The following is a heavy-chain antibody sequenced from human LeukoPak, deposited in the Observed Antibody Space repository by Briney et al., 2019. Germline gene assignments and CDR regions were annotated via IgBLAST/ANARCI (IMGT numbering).Heavy chain of an antibody. Sequence: SETLSLTCSVSDDSVTSGHYWGWIRQPPGKGLEWIGSIYHSGNTRYNPSLKSRVTISVDTSENRFSLKLTSVTAADTALYFCARAGEYSYASDAFDIWGQGTVVTVSS. CDR1: DDSVTSGHY. CDR3: ARAGEYSYASDAFDI. V-gene: IGHV4-38-2*01. J-gene: IGHJ3*02. D-gene: IGHD5-18*01. CDR2: IYHSGNT.